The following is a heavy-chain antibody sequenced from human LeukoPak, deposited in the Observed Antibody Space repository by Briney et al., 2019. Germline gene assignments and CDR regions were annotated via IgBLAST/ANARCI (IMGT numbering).Heavy chain of an antibody. V-gene: IGHV1-18*01. CDR2: ISAYNGNT. Sequence: ASXKVSCKASGYTFTSYGISWVRQAPGQGLEWMGWISAYNGNTNYAQELQGRVTMTTDTSTSTAYMELRSLRSDDTAVYYCAILRFLEWSHPWWGQGTLVTVSS. CDR3: AILRFLEWSHPW. CDR1: GYTFTSYG. J-gene: IGHJ4*02. D-gene: IGHD3-3*01.